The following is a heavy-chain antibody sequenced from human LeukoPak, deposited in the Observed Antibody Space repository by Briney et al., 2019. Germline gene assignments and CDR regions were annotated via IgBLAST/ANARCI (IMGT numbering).Heavy chain of an antibody. CDR3: ARQGAAAGVDY. V-gene: IGHV4-59*08. CDR2: IYYSGST. J-gene: IGHJ4*02. D-gene: IGHD6-13*01. Sequence: SETLSLTCTVSGGSISSYYWSWIRQPPGKGLEWIGYIYYSGSTNYNPSLKSRVTISVDTSKNQFSLKLSSVTAADTAVYYCARQGAAAGVDYWGQGTLVTVSS. CDR1: GGSISSYY.